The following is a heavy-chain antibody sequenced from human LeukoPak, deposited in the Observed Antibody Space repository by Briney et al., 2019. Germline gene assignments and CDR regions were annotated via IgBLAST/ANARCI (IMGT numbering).Heavy chain of an antibody. V-gene: IGHV3-21*06. J-gene: IGHJ3*02. CDR3: ARDRSGSWYAFDI. D-gene: IGHD6-13*01. CDR2: ISSSSGYI. Sequence: GGSLRLSCAASGFTFSSMNWVRQAPGKGLEWVSFISSSSGYIYYADSVKGRFTISRDNAKNSLFLQMNSLRAEDTAVYYCARDRSGSWYAFDIWGQGTMVTVSS. CDR1: GFTFSS.